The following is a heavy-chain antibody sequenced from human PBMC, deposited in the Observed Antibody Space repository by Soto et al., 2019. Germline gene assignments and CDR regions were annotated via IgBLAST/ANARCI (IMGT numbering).Heavy chain of an antibody. CDR2: FDPEDGET. J-gene: IGHJ5*02. CDR1: GYTLTELS. CDR3: ATELGIAPFRNWFDP. D-gene: IGHD6-13*01. V-gene: IGHV1-24*01. Sequence: GASVKVSCKVSGYTLTELSMHWVRQAPGKGLEWMGGFDPEDGETIYAQKFQGRVTMTEDTSTDTAYMELSSLRSEDTAVYYCATELGIAPFRNWFDPWGQGTLVTVSS.